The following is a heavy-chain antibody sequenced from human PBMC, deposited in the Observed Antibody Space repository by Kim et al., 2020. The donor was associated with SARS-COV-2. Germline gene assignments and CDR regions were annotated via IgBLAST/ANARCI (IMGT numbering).Heavy chain of an antibody. CDR3: ARGLSYDFWSGYSLWTSELYYFDS. Sequence: ASVKVSCKASGYTFTSYDINWVRQATGQGLEWMGWMNPNSGNTGYAQKFQGRVTMTRNTSISTAYMELSSLRSEDTAVYYCARGLSYDFWSGYSLWTSELYYFDSWGQGTLVTVSS. D-gene: IGHD3-3*01. CDR2: MNPNSGNT. CDR1: GYTFTSYD. V-gene: IGHV1-8*01. J-gene: IGHJ4*02.